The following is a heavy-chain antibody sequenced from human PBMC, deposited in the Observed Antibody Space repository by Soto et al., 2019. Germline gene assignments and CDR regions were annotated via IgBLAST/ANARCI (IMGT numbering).Heavy chain of an antibody. CDR2: ISAYNGNT. D-gene: IGHD4-17*01. Sequence: ASVKVSCKASGYTFTSYGISWVRQAPGQGLEWMGWISAYNGNTNYAQKLQGRVTMTTDTSTSTAYMELRSLRSDDTAVYYCARDRTVTTGEDGMDVWGQGTTVTVSS. CDR1: GYTFTSYG. J-gene: IGHJ6*02. V-gene: IGHV1-18*01. CDR3: ARDRTVTTGEDGMDV.